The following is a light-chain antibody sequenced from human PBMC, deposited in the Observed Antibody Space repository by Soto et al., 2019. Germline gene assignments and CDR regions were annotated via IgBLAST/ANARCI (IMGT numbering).Light chain of an antibody. CDR1: RSIGNY. J-gene: IGKJ2*01. Sequence: DIQMTQSPSSLSASVGDRVTITCRASRSIGNYLNWYQQKPESAPKLLIYLTSSLQSGVPSRFSGSGSGTDFTLTISSLQPEDFATYYWQQSYSTPYSFGQGTKVDIK. CDR3: QQSYSTPYS. V-gene: IGKV1-39*01. CDR2: LTS.